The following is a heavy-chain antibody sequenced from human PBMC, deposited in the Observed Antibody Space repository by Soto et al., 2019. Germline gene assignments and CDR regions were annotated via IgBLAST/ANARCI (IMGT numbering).Heavy chain of an antibody. D-gene: IGHD6-19*01. CDR1: GGSTTLNS. CDR2: VFHTGNT. J-gene: IGHJ4*02. Sequence: QWQVQESGPGLVKPSETLSLTCPVPGGSTTLNSWSWIRQPPGKGLEWIGYVFHTGNTDYNPSLKSRVTISVDTSKNRLSLKLDSVTAADTAVYYCARGSGWLDYWGQGTLVTVSS. CDR3: ARGSGWLDY. V-gene: IGHV4-59*08.